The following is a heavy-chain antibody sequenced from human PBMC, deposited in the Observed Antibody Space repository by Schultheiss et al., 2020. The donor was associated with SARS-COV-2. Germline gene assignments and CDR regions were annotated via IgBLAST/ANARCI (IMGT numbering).Heavy chain of an antibody. Sequence: GGSLRLSCAASGFTFSSYWMHWVRQAPGKGLVWVSRINSDGSSTSYADSVKGRFTISRDNAKNTLYLQMNSLRAEDTALYYCAKDIFLDGDAFDIWGQGTMVTVSS. V-gene: IGHV3-74*01. CDR3: AKDIFLDGDAFDI. J-gene: IGHJ3*02. CDR1: GFTFSSYW. CDR2: INSDGSST. D-gene: IGHD5-24*01.